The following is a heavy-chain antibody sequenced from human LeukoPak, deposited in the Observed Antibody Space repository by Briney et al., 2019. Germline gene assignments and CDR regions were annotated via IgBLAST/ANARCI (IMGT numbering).Heavy chain of an antibody. Sequence: ASVKVSCKVSGYTLTELSMHWVRQAPGKGLEWMGGFDPEDGETIYAQKFQGRVTMTEDTSTDTAYMELSSLRSEDTAAYYCATDSGATGPYYYYYYGMDVWGQGTTVTVSS. CDR1: GYTLTELS. V-gene: IGHV1-24*01. J-gene: IGHJ6*02. CDR3: ATDSGATGPYYYYYYGMDV. CDR2: FDPEDGET. D-gene: IGHD1-26*01.